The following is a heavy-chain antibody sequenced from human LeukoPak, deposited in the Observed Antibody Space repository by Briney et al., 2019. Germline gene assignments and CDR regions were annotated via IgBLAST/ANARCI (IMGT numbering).Heavy chain of an antibody. V-gene: IGHV5-51*01. CDR3: ARHEYKIGLGAPSMAARPPYYYYMDV. D-gene: IGHD6-6*01. CDR1: GYSFTSYW. CDR2: IYPGDSDT. J-gene: IGHJ6*03. Sequence: GESLKISCKGSGYSFTSYWIGWVRQMPGKGLEWMGIIYPGDSDTRYSPSFQGQVTISADKSISTAYLQWSSLKASDTAMYYCARHEYKIGLGAPSMAARPPYYYYMDVWGKGTTVTVSS.